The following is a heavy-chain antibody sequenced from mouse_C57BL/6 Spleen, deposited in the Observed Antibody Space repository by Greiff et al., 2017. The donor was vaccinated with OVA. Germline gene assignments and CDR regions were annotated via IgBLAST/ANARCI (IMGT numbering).Heavy chain of an antibody. CDR3: ARDGIHYFDY. J-gene: IGHJ2*01. Sequence: EVKLVESGGGLVKPGGSLKLSCAASGFTFSDYGMHWVRQAPEKGLEWVAYISSGSSTIYYADTVKGRFTISRDNAKNTLFLQMTSLRSEDTAMYYCARDGIHYFDYWGQGTTLTVSS. V-gene: IGHV5-17*01. CDR1: GFTFSDYG. D-gene: IGHD2-1*01. CDR2: ISSGSSTI.